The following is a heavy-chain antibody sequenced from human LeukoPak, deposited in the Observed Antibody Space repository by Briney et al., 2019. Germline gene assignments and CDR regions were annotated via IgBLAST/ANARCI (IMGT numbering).Heavy chain of an antibody. Sequence: GGSLRLSCAASGFTFSSYWMSWVRQAPGKGLEWVANINQDGSEKYYVDSVKGRFTISRDNAKNSLYLQMNSLRTEDTAVYYCAGGYSGYEDDYWGQGTLVTVSS. J-gene: IGHJ4*02. CDR2: INQDGSEK. CDR1: GFTFSSYW. CDR3: AGGYSGYEDDY. V-gene: IGHV3-7*01. D-gene: IGHD5-12*01.